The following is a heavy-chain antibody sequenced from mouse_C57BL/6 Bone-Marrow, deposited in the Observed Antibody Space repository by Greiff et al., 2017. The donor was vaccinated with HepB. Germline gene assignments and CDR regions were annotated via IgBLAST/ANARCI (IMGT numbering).Heavy chain of an antibody. V-gene: IGHV1-55*01. Sequence: VQLQQSGAELVKPGASVKMSCKASGYTFTSYWITWVKQRPGQGLEWIGDIYPGSGSTNYNEKFKSKATLTVDTSSSTAYMQLSSLTSEDSAVYYCARTHYYGSSYNYAMDYWGQGTSVTVSS. D-gene: IGHD1-1*01. CDR2: IYPGSGST. J-gene: IGHJ4*01. CDR1: GYTFTSYW. CDR3: ARTHYYGSSYNYAMDY.